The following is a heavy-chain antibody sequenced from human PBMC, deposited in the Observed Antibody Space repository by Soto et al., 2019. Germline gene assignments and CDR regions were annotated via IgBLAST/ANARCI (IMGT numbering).Heavy chain of an antibody. D-gene: IGHD3-22*01. J-gene: IGHJ4*02. CDR3: ARGYLLYYYDSSGYYFDY. CDR1: GGTFSSYA. Sequence: ASVKVSCKASGGTFSSYAISWVRQAPGQGLEWMGGIIPIFGTANYAQKFQGRVTITADESTSTAYMELSSLRSEDTAVYYCARGYLLYYYDSSGYYFDYWGQGTLVTVSS. CDR2: IIPIFGTA. V-gene: IGHV1-69*13.